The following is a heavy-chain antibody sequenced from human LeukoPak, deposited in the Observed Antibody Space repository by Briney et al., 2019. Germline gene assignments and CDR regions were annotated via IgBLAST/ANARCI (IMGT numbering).Heavy chain of an antibody. CDR3: ARGGAFYWNPRY. J-gene: IGHJ4*02. Sequence: GGSLRLSCVASGFTVSDYYMSWVRQAPGKGLEWVSLLYTDDTTIYADSVEGRFTISRDDSKNTIYLHMTTLRGEDTAVYYCARGGAFYWNPRYSGQGTLVTVSS. V-gene: IGHV3-53*01. CDR1: GFTVSDYY. CDR2: LYTDDTT. D-gene: IGHD1-1*01.